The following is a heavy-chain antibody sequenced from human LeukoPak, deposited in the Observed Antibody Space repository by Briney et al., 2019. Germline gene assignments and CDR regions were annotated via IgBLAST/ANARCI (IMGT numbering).Heavy chain of an antibody. CDR1: GFTFRNHW. D-gene: IGHD6-6*01. J-gene: IGHJ4*02. Sequence: PGGSLRLSCAASGFTFRNHWMHWVRQTPGKGLVWVSRISSDGSSTTYADSVKGRFTISRDNAKNTLYLQMNNLRAEDTAMYYCAGDQRVTGRPDIDYWGQGTLVIVSS. CDR3: AGDQRVTGRPDIDY. CDR2: ISSDGSST. V-gene: IGHV3-74*03.